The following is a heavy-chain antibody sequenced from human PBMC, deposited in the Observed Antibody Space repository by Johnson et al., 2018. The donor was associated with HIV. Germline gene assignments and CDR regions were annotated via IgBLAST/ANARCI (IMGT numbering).Heavy chain of an antibody. CDR2: INWNGGST. CDR3: ARGEQWSLLGAFDI. D-gene: IGHD6-19*01. V-gene: IGHV3-20*04. J-gene: IGHJ3*02. Sequence: VQLVESGGGVVRPGGSLRLSCAASGFTFDDYGMSWVRQAPGKGLEWVSGINWNGGSTGYADSVKGRFTISRDNAKNTLYLQMNSLRAEDTAVYYCARGEQWSLLGAFDIWGQGIMVTVSS. CDR1: GFTFDDYG.